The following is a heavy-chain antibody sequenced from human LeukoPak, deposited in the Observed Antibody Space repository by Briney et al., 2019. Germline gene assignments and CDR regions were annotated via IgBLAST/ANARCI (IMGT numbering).Heavy chain of an antibody. J-gene: IGHJ6*03. V-gene: IGHV3-23*01. CDR2: ISGSGGST. Sequence: GGSLRHSLAASGFTFSSYAMSWVRQAPGKGLEWVSAISGSGGSTYYADSVKGRFTISRDNSKNTLYLQMNSLRAEDTAVYYCAKDLLKSLYFYYTDVWGEGTTVTVSS. CDR1: GFTFSSYA. CDR3: AKDLLKSLYFYYTDV.